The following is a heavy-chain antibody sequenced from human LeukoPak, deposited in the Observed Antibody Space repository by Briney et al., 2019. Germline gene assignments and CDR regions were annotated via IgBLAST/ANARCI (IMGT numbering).Heavy chain of an antibody. CDR2: ISAYNGNT. J-gene: IGHJ5*02. V-gene: IGHV1-18*01. CDR1: GYTFTSYG. Sequence: GALVKVSCKASGYTFTSYGISWVRQAPGQGLEWMGWISAYNGNTNYAQKLQGRVTMTEDTSTDTAYMELSSLRSEDTAVYYCATGGDSSGYYPNWFDPWGQGTLVTVSS. CDR3: ATGGDSSGYYPNWFDP. D-gene: IGHD3-22*01.